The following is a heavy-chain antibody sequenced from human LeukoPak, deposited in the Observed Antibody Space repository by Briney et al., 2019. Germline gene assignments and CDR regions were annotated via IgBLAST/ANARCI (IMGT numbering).Heavy chain of an antibody. CDR2: IIPIFGTA. CDR1: GGTFSSYA. Sequence: GASVKVSCKASGGTFSSYAISWVRQAPGQGLEWMGGIIPIFGTANYAQKFQGRVTITADESTSTAYMELSSLRSEDTAVYYCARSNFWSGNIDYWGQGTLVTVSS. CDR3: ARSNFWSGNIDY. V-gene: IGHV1-69*13. D-gene: IGHD3-3*01. J-gene: IGHJ4*02.